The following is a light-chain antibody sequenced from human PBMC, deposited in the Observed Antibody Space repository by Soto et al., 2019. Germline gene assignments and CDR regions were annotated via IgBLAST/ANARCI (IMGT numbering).Light chain of an antibody. V-gene: IGKV4-1*01. J-gene: IGKJ2*01. CDR3: QQYYPTPPVT. CDR2: WAS. Sequence: DIVMTQSPDSLAVSLGERATINCKSSQSVFYISDNKNYLAWYQQKPGQPPKLLIYWASTRESGVPERFSGSGAGTDFTLTISSLQAEDVAVYYCQQYYPTPPVTFGQGTKLEIK. CDR1: QSVFYISDNKNY.